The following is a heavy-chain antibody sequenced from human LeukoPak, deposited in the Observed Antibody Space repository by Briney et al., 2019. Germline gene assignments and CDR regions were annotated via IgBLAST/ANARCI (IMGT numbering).Heavy chain of an antibody. CDR3: ARVGVIQGTNFDY. CDR2: IYYSGST. Sequence: SETLSLTCTVSGGSISSGDYYWSWIRQPPGKSLEWIGYIYYSGSTYYNPSLKSRVTISVDTSKNQFSLKLSSVTAADTAVYYCARVGVIQGTNFDYWGQGTLVTVSS. CDR1: GGSISSGDYY. V-gene: IGHV4-30-4*01. D-gene: IGHD3-10*01. J-gene: IGHJ4*02.